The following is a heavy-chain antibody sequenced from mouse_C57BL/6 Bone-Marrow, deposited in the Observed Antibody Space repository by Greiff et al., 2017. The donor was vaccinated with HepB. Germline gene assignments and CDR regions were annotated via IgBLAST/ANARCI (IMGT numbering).Heavy chain of an antibody. Sequence: VQLQQSGPELVKPGASVKISCKASGYAFSSSWMNWVKQRPGKGLEWIGRIYPGDGDTNYNGKFKGKATLTADKSSSTAYMQLSSLTSEDSAVYFCARTNYYGSSYWGQGTLVTVSA. V-gene: IGHV1-82*01. CDR1: GYAFSSSW. CDR2: IYPGDGDT. D-gene: IGHD1-1*01. J-gene: IGHJ3*01. CDR3: ARTNYYGSSY.